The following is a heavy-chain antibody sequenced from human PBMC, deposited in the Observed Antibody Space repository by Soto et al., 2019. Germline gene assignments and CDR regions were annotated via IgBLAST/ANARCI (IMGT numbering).Heavy chain of an antibody. CDR2: MNPNSGNT. CDR3: ARNLYSGYDYGY. D-gene: IGHD5-12*01. J-gene: IGHJ4*02. Sequence: ASVKVSCKASGNTFTSYDINWVRQATGQGLEWMGWMNPNSGNTGYAQKFQGRVTMTRNTSISTAYMELSSLRSEDTAVYYCARNLYSGYDYGYWGQGTLVTVSS. CDR1: GNTFTSYD. V-gene: IGHV1-8*01.